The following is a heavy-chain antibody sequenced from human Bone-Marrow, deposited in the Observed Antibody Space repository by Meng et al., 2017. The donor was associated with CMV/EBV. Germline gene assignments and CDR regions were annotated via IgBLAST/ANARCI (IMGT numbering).Heavy chain of an antibody. CDR1: GFTFSGSA. CDR2: IRSKANSYAT. Sequence: GGSLRLSCAASGFTFSGSAMHWVRQASGKGLEWVGRIRSKANSYATAYAASVKGRFTISRDDSKNTAYLQMNSLKTEDTAVYYCTRHRITIFGVVPPYGMDVWGQGTTVTVSS. D-gene: IGHD3-3*01. V-gene: IGHV3-73*01. CDR3: TRHRITIFGVVPPYGMDV. J-gene: IGHJ6*02.